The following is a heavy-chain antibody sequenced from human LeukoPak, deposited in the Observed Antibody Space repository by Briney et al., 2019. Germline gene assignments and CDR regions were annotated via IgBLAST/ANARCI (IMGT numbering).Heavy chain of an antibody. V-gene: IGHV3-23*01. CDR1: GFTFSSYA. CDR2: ISGSGGST. J-gene: IGHJ4*02. CDR3: AKLNDFWSGYSDY. Sequence: PGGSLRLSCAASGFTFSSYAMSWVRQAPGKGLEWVSAISGSGGSTYYADSVKGRFTISRDNSKNTPYLQMNSLRAEDTAVYYCAKLNDFWSGYSDYWGQGTLVTVSS. D-gene: IGHD3-3*01.